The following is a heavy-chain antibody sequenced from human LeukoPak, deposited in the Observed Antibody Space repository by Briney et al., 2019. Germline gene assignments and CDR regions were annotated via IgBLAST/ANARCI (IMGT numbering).Heavy chain of an antibody. CDR1: GGSISSSSYY. V-gene: IGHV4-39*07. D-gene: IGHD2-15*01. CDR3: ASSPRLRYCSGGSCNQYYFDY. J-gene: IGHJ4*02. CDR2: IYYSGST. Sequence: SETLSLTCTVSGGSISSSSYYWGWIRQPPGKGLEWIGSIYYSGSTYYNPSLKSRVTISVDTSKNQFSLKLSSVTAADTAVYYCASSPRLRYCSGGSCNQYYFDYWGQGTLVTVSS.